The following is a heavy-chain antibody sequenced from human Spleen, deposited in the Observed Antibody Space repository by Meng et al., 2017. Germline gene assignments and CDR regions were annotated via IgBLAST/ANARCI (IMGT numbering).Heavy chain of an antibody. D-gene: IGHD5-24*01. CDR1: GFTFNNAW. CDR2: IKSKTDGGTT. CDR3: VRDDGYNWGY. J-gene: IGHJ4*02. Sequence: GESLKISCAASGFTFNNAWMSWVRQAPGKGLEWVGRIKSKTDGGTTDCAAPVKGRFTISRDDSKNTLYLQMNSLRVEDTAIYYCVRDDGYNWGYWGQGTLVTVSS. V-gene: IGHV3-15*01.